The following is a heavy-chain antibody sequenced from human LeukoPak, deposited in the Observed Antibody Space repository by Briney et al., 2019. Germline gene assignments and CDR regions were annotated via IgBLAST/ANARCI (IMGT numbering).Heavy chain of an antibody. CDR2: IYTSGST. J-gene: IGHJ6*03. CDR1: GGSITSGSYY. CDR3: ARGTGSSAGYYYYYYMDV. V-gene: IGHV4-61*02. D-gene: IGHD2-15*01. Sequence: SETLSLTCTVSGGSITSGSYYWSWIRQPAGKGLEWIGRIYTSGSTNYNPSLKSRVTISVDTSKNQFSLKLSSVTAADTAVYYCARGTGSSAGYYYYYYMDVWGKGTTVTVSS.